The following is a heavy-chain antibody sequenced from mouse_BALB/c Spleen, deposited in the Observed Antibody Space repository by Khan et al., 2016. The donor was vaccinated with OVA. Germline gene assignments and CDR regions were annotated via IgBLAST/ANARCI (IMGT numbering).Heavy chain of an antibody. CDR2: ISSSGNT. D-gene: IGHD2-1*01. V-gene: IGHV5-12-1*01. Sequence: EVELVESGGGLVKPGGSLKLSCAASGFAFSTYDMSWVRQTPEKRLEWVTFISSSGNTYYPDNVKGRFTISRGNAKNTLFLQMSSLRSEDTAMYFCARHGGNYVDYAMDYWGQGTSVTVSS. J-gene: IGHJ4*01. CDR1: GFAFSTYD. CDR3: ARHGGNYVDYAMDY.